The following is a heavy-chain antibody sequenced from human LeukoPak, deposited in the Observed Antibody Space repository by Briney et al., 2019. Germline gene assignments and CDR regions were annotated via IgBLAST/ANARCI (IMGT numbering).Heavy chain of an antibody. Sequence: GGSLRLSCAASGFTVSSNYMSWVRQAPGKGLEWVSVIYSGGSTYYADSVKGRFTISRDNSKNTLYLQMNSLRAEDTAVYYCARDGEKDGYNLFDYRGQGTLVTVSS. D-gene: IGHD5-24*01. CDR1: GFTVSSNY. J-gene: IGHJ4*02. V-gene: IGHV3-66*01. CDR2: IYSGGST. CDR3: ARDGEKDGYNLFDY.